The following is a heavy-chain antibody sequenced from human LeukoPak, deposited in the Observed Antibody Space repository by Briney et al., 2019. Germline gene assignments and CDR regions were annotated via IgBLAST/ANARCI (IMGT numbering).Heavy chain of an antibody. Sequence: GGSLRLSCAASGFTFSSYAMSWVRQAPGKGLEWVSAISGSGGSTYNADSVKGRFTISRDNSKNTLYLQMNSLRAEDTAVYYCAKDPRSAHDYGDPNWFDPWGQGTLVTVSS. V-gene: IGHV3-23*01. CDR3: AKDPRSAHDYGDPNWFDP. J-gene: IGHJ5*02. CDR1: GFTFSSYA. D-gene: IGHD4-17*01. CDR2: ISGSGGST.